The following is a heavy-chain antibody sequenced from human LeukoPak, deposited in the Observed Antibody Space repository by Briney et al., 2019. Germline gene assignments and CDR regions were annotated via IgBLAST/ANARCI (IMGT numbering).Heavy chain of an antibody. D-gene: IGHD3-3*01. Sequence: GGFLRLSCAASGFTFSSYGMHWVRQAPGKGLEWVAVIWYDGSNKYYADSVKGRFTNSRDNSKNTLYLQMNSLRAEDTAVYYCARDYDFWSGYYEPSFDYWGQGTLVTVSS. CDR1: GFTFSSYG. V-gene: IGHV3-33*01. J-gene: IGHJ4*02. CDR3: ARDYDFWSGYYEPSFDY. CDR2: IWYDGSNK.